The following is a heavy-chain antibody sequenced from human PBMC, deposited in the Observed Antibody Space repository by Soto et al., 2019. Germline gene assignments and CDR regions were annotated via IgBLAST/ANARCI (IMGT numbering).Heavy chain of an antibody. Sequence: QVQLQESGPGLVKPSGTLSLTCAVSGGSISSSNWWSWVRQPPGKGLEWIGEIYHSGSANYNPYLKSRVRISVDKAKNQFSLKLSAVTAADTAVYYCAGGIAAAGTFDYWGQGTLVTVSS. CDR3: AGGIAAAGTFDY. V-gene: IGHV4-4*02. CDR2: IYHSGSA. D-gene: IGHD6-13*01. CDR1: GGSISSSNW. J-gene: IGHJ4*02.